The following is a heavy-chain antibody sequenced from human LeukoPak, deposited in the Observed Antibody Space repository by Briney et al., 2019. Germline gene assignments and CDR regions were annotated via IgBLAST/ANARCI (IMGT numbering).Heavy chain of an antibody. V-gene: IGHV3-30-3*01. D-gene: IGHD3-16*01. J-gene: IGHJ4*02. CDR2: ISYDGSNK. Sequence: GGSLRLSCAASGFTFSSYAMHWVRQAPGKGLEWVAVISYDGSNKYYADSVKGRFTISRDNSKNTLYLQMNSLRAEDTAVYYCARAMSTWGGVRNYFDSWGRGVLVTVSS. CDR1: GFTFSSYA. CDR3: ARAMSTWGGVRNYFDS.